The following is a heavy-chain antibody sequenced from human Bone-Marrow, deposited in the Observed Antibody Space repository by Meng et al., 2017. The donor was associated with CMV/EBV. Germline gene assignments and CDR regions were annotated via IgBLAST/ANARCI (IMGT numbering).Heavy chain of an antibody. Sequence: GESLKISCPVSGFTISDYYMSWIRQAPGKGLEWVSYMSSSGRTIHYADSVKCRFTISRDNAKNSLYLQMNSLRAEDTAVYYCARGDVDTAIGGMDVWGQGTTVTVSS. D-gene: IGHD5-18*01. V-gene: IGHV3-11*04. CDR2: MSSSGRTI. J-gene: IGHJ6*02. CDR1: GFTISDYY. CDR3: ARGDVDTAIGGMDV.